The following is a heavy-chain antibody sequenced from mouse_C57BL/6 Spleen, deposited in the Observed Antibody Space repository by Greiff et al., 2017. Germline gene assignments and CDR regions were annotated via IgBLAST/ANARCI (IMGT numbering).Heavy chain of an antibody. D-gene: IGHD2-4*01. V-gene: IGHV1-55*01. CDR1: GYTFTSYW. CDR2: IYPGSGST. CDR3: ARGGGYDCKGPLYAMDD. Sequence: QVQLQQPGAELVKPGASVKMSCKASGYTFTSYWITWVKQRPGQGLEWIGDIYPGSGSTNYNEKFKSKATLTVDKSSSTAYMQLSSLTSEDSAVYYCARGGGYDCKGPLYAMDDWGQGTSVTVAS. J-gene: IGHJ4*01.